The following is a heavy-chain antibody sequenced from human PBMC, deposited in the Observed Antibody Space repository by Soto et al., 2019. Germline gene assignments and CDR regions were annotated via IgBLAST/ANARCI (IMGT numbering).Heavy chain of an antibody. CDR1: GFTFSSYW. Sequence: GGSLRLSCAASGFTFSSYWMSWVRQAPGKGLEWVANIKQDGSKKYYVDSVKGRFTISRDNSKNTLYLQMNSLRAEDTAVYYCARDQGHYYDSSGLEYWGQGTLVTVSS. J-gene: IGHJ4*02. CDR2: IKQDGSKK. CDR3: ARDQGHYYDSSGLEY. D-gene: IGHD3-22*01. V-gene: IGHV3-7*01.